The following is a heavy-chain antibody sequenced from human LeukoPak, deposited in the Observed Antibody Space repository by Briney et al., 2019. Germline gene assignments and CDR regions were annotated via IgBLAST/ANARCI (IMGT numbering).Heavy chain of an antibody. D-gene: IGHD6-19*01. Sequence: SETLSLTCSVSGGSISSYYWSWIRQPPGKGLEWIGYIYYSGSTNYNPSLKSRVTISVDTSKNQFSLKLSSVTAADTDVYYCARDRTPNGYSSGWRIWGQGTMVTVSS. CDR1: GGSISSYY. CDR2: IYYSGST. V-gene: IGHV4-59*01. J-gene: IGHJ3*02. CDR3: ARDRTPNGYSSGWRI.